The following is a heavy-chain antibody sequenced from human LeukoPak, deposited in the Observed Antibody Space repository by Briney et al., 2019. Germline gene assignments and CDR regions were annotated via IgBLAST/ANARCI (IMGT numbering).Heavy chain of an antibody. CDR1: GFTLSTYW. Sequence: GGSLRLSCAASGFTLSTYWMNWVRQVPGKGLEWVSLSRSRAHGGTTDYAASVMGRFTMSRDDSKNIAYLQMDSLETEDTAVYYCSRVERSSINNYYYYMAVWGKGTSVTVSS. CDR2: SRSRAHGGTT. CDR3: SRVERSSINNYYYYMAV. J-gene: IGHJ6*03. V-gene: IGHV3-49*04. D-gene: IGHD2-2*01.